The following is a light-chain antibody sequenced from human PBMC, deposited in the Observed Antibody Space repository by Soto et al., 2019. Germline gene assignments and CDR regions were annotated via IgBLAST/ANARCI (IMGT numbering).Light chain of an antibody. CDR2: DVS. CDR1: QNIERW. Sequence: IQMTHSPSTLSASVWDRVTITCRASQNIERWLAWYQQKPGKAPKLLLYDVSSLESGVPSRFSGSGSGTEFTLTLSSLQPEDFATYYCQQVNSFPSNFGQGTRLEIK. V-gene: IGKV1-5*01. J-gene: IGKJ5*01. CDR3: QQVNSFPSN.